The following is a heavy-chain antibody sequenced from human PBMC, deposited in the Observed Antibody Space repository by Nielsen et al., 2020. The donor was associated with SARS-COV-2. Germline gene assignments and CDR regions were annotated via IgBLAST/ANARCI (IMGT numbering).Heavy chain of an antibody. CDR1: GFTFSSYA. D-gene: IGHD2-2*03. J-gene: IGHJ6*02. CDR3: AKDISPCVVIVGVPAASHGMDV. CDR2: IYSGGSSN. V-gene: IGHV3-23*03. Sequence: GESLKISCAASGFTFSSYAMSWVRQAPGKGLEWVSVIYSGGSSNYYAGSVKGRFTISRDNAKNSLYLQMNSRRAEETALYYCAKDISPCVVIVGVPAASHGMDVWGQGTTVTVSS.